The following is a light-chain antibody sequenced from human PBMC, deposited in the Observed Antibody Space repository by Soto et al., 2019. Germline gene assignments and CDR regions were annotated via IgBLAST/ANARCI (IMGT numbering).Light chain of an antibody. CDR3: QQAISFPIT. V-gene: IGKV1-5*03. Sequence: DIQMTQSPPTLSASAGDRVTITCRASESISSWLAWYQQKPGKAPKLLMYKASSLESGVPSRFSGSGSGTDFTLTISSLQPEDFGTYYCQQAISFPITFGQGTRLEIK. CDR1: ESISSW. CDR2: KAS. J-gene: IGKJ5*01.